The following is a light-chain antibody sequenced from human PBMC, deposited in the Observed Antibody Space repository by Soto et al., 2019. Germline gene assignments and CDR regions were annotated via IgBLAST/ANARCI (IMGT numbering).Light chain of an antibody. J-gene: IGKJ1*01. CDR3: QQYGGSPRT. V-gene: IGKV3-20*01. Sequence: EIVLTQSPGTLSLSPGERATLSCRASQSVSSSSLAWYQQKRGQAPRLLIHDASSRATGIPDTFSGCGSGTDFTLTISRLEPEDFAVYYCQQYGGSPRTFGPGTKVDIK. CDR2: DAS. CDR1: QSVSSSS.